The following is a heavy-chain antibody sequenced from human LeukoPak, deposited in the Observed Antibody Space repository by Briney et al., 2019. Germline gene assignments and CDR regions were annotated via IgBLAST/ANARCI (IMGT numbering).Heavy chain of an antibody. CDR3: ARDLSATARAYDY. Sequence: TGGSLRLSCAASGFILSDYNMNWVRQAPGKGLEWVSFISISGTYITYADSVKGRFTISRDNAKNSLYLQMNSLRAEDTAVYCCARDLSATARAYDYWGQGTLVTVSS. CDR1: GFILSDYN. V-gene: IGHV3-21*01. J-gene: IGHJ4*02. D-gene: IGHD2-15*01. CDR2: ISISGTYI.